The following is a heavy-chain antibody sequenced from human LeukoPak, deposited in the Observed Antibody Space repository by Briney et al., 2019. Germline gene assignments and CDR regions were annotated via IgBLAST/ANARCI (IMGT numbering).Heavy chain of an antibody. J-gene: IGHJ5*02. CDR3: ARGSVVVTAILVPGWFDP. D-gene: IGHD2-21*02. CDR1: GGSFSGYY. Sequence: ETLSLTCAVYGGSFSGYYWSWIRQPPGKGLEWIGEINHGGSTNYNPSLKSRVTISVDTSKNQFSLKLSSVTAADTAVYYCARGSVVVTAILVPGWFDPWGQGTLVTVSS. V-gene: IGHV4-34*01. CDR2: INHGGST.